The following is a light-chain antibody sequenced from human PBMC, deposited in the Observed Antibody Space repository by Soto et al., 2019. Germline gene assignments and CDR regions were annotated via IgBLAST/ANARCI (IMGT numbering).Light chain of an antibody. V-gene: IGKV3-20*01. CDR2: GTS. CDR3: QQYDTSFLIT. CDR1: QSVSRNY. J-gene: IGKJ5*01. Sequence: ESVLMQSPGTLSLSPGERATLSCRASQSVSRNYFAWYQQKPGRAPRLLIYGTSSRATGIPDRFSGSGSGIDFTLTISRLEPEDFAVYYCQQYDTSFLITFGQGTRL.